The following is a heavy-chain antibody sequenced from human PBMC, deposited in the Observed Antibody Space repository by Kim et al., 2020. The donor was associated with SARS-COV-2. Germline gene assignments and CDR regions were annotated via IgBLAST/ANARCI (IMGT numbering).Heavy chain of an antibody. V-gene: IGHV1-18*01. J-gene: IGHJ4*02. Sequence: ASVKVSCKASGYTFTSYGISWVRQAPGQGLEWMGWISAYNGNTNYAQKLQGRVTMTTDTSTSTAYMELRSLRSDDTAVYYCARSYLLMVRGVPFDYWGQGTLVTVSS. CDR2: ISAYNGNT. CDR1: GYTFTSYG. D-gene: IGHD3-10*01. CDR3: ARSYLLMVRGVPFDY.